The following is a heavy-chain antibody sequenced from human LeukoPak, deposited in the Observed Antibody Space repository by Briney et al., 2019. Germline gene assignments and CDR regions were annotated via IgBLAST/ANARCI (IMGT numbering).Heavy chain of an antibody. J-gene: IGHJ4*02. CDR2: ISASGST. CDR3: AREQRWLQSLDY. V-gene: IGHV4-61*02. Sequence: SETLSLTCTVSDDSISSGSYYWSWIRQPAGKGLEWIGRISASGSTNYNPSLKSRVTISVNTSKSQFSLKLSSVTATDTAVYYCAREQRWLQSLDYWGQGTLVTVSS. D-gene: IGHD5-24*01. CDR1: DDSISSGSYY.